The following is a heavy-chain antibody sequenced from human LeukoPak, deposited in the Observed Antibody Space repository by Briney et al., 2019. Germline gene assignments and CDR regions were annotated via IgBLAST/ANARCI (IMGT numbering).Heavy chain of an antibody. CDR3: ARGKRGYSYGTFDY. V-gene: IGHV4-59*01. CDR2: IYYSGST. CDR1: GGSISSYY. D-gene: IGHD5-18*01. J-gene: IGHJ4*02. Sequence: TPSETLSLTCTVSGGSISSYYWSWIRQPPGKGLEWIGYIYYSGSTNYNPSLKSRVTISVDTSKNQFSLKLSSVTAADTAVYYCARGKRGYSYGTFDYWGQGTLVTVSS.